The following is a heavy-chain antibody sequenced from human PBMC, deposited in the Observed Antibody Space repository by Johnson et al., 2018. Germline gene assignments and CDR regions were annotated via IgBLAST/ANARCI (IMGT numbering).Heavy chain of an antibody. D-gene: IGHD4-17*01. CDR3: ARGGDGDYSTDAFDI. J-gene: IGHJ3*02. V-gene: IGHV4-59*01. CDR2: IYFSGST. CDR1: GGSISNYY. Sequence: QVQLQESGPGLVEPSETLSLTCTVSGGSISNYYWSWIRQPPGKGLERIGYIYFSGSTNYNPSLKSRVTVSVDTSKNRFSLKFSSVSAADTAGYFCARGGDGDYSTDAFDIWGQGTMVSVSS.